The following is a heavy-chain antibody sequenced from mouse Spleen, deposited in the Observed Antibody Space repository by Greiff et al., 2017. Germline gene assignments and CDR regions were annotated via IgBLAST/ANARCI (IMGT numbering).Heavy chain of an antibody. Sequence: QVQLQQPGAELVKPGASVKMSCKASGYTFTSYWITWVKQRPGQGLEWIGDIYPGSGSTNYNEKFKSKATLTVDTSSSTAYMQLSSLTSEDSAVYYCARSLYYFGLGFAYWFAYWGQGTLVTVSA. CDR1: GYTFTSYW. D-gene: IGHD1-1*01. J-gene: IGHJ3*01. CDR3: ARSLYYFGLGFAYWFAY. V-gene: IGHV1-55*01. CDR2: IYPGSGST.